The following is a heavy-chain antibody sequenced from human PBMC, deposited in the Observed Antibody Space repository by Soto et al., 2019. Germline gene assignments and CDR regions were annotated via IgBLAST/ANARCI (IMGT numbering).Heavy chain of an antibody. Sequence: EVQLVESGGGLVQPGGSLRLSCAASGFTFSSYWMHWVRQAPGKGLVWVSRINSDGSSTSYADSVKGRFTISRDNAKNTLYLQMNSLRAEDTAVYYCARDHKGRIQLWLPHYYYGMDVWGQGTTVTVSS. CDR2: INSDGSST. V-gene: IGHV3-74*01. CDR1: GFTFSSYW. J-gene: IGHJ6*02. D-gene: IGHD5-18*01. CDR3: ARDHKGRIQLWLPHYYYGMDV.